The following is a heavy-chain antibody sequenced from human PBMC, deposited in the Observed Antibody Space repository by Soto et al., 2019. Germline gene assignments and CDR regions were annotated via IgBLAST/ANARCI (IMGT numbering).Heavy chain of an antibody. CDR3: ARGFRVEGAYGAGAFFDY. V-gene: IGHV3-48*01. J-gene: IGHJ4*02. Sequence: GGSLRLSCAASGFTFSSYSMNWVRQAPGKGLEWVSYIYISSSTIYYADSVKGRFTISRDNSKNTLYLQMNSLRAEDTAVYYCARGFRVEGAYGAGAFFDYWAQGTLVTVSS. CDR1: GFTFSSYS. CDR2: IYISSSTI. D-gene: IGHD1-26*01.